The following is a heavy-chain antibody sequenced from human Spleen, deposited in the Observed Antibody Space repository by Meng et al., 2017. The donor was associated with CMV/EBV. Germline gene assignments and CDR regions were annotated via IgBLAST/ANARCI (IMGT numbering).Heavy chain of an antibody. CDR3: ASDWGSGSTYYYYYGMDV. V-gene: IGHV1-18*01. CDR1: GYTFTSYG. D-gene: IGHD3-22*01. Sequence: ASVKVSCKASGYTFTSYGINWVRQAPGQGLEWMGWISTYKDKTNYSQKLQGRLTMTTDTSTSTAYMELSSLRSDDTAIYYCASDWGSGSTYYYYYGMDVWGQGTTVTVSS. J-gene: IGHJ6*02. CDR2: ISTYKDKT.